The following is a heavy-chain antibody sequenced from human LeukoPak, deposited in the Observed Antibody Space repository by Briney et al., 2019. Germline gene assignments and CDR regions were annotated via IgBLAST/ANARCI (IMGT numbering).Heavy chain of an antibody. CDR3: AKDPPRSWTTGYFDY. Sequence: GGSLRLSCAASGFTVSSNYMSWVRQAPGKGLEWVSVIYSGGSTYYADSVKGRFTISRDNSKNTLYLQMNSLRAEDTAVYYCAKDPPRSWTTGYFDYWGQGTLVTVSS. J-gene: IGHJ4*02. D-gene: IGHD6-13*01. CDR1: GFTVSSNY. V-gene: IGHV3-53*01. CDR2: IYSGGST.